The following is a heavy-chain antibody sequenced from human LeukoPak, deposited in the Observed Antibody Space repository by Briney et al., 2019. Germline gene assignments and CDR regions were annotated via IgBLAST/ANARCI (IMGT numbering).Heavy chain of an antibody. CDR1: GYTFTGYY. V-gene: IGHV1-2*02. CDR2: INPNSGGT. Sequence: GASVKVSCKASGYTFTGYYMHWVRQAPGQGLEWMGWINPNSGGTNYAQKFQGRVTMTRDTSISTAYMELSRLRSDDTAVYYCAREDRMATIPRTPAVDPWGQGTLVTVSS. D-gene: IGHD5-24*01. J-gene: IGHJ5*02. CDR3: AREDRMATIPRTPAVDP.